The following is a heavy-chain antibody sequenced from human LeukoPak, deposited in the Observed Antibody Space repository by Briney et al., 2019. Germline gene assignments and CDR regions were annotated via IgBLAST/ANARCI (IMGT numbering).Heavy chain of an antibody. Sequence: PGGSLRLSCSASGFTFSSYALQWVRPAPGQEVEYVSAISINGWSTYYADSVKGRFTISRDNSKNTLYLQMSSLRAEDTAVYYCVKEGYSYGYVIWPFFDYWGQGTLVTVSS. CDR1: GFTFSSYA. J-gene: IGHJ4*02. CDR2: ISINGWST. V-gene: IGHV3-64D*06. D-gene: IGHD5-18*01. CDR3: VKEGYSYGYVIWPFFDY.